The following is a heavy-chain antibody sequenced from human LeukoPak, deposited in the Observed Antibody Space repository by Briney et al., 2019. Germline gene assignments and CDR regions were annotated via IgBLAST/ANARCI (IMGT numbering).Heavy chain of an antibody. CDR1: GYTFTSYY. D-gene: IGHD5-18*01. V-gene: IGHV1-46*01. CDR2: INPSGGST. J-gene: IGHJ5*02. CDR3: ARDHVIQLSVTTLGWFDP. Sequence: ASVKVSCKASGYTFTSYYMHWVRQAPGQGLEWMGIINPSGGSTSYAQKFQGRVTMTRDMSTSTVYMELSSLRSEDTAVYYCARDHVIQLSVTTLGWFDPWGQGTLVTVSS.